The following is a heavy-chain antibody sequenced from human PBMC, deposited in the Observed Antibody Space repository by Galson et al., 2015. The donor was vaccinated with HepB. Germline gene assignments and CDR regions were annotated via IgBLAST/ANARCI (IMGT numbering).Heavy chain of an antibody. Sequence: SLRLSCAASGFTFSNYDMHWVRQVTGKGLEWVSGIGTVGDPYYPGSVKGRFTISRENAKNSLYLQMNSLRAGDTAVYYCARAFPGYCSDPSCSSYGMDVWGQGTTVTVSS. V-gene: IGHV3-13*05. CDR2: IGTVGDP. J-gene: IGHJ6*02. CDR1: GFTFSNYD. CDR3: ARAFPGYCSDPSCSSYGMDV. D-gene: IGHD2-15*01.